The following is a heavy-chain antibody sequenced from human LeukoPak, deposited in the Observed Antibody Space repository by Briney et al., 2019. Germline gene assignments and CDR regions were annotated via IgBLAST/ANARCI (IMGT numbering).Heavy chain of an antibody. V-gene: IGHV3-9*01. CDR1: GFTFDDYA. CDR2: ISWNSGTI. J-gene: IGHJ4*02. CDR3: AKDRSVAGPYYFDY. D-gene: IGHD6-19*01. Sequence: SLRLSCAASGFTFDDYAMHWVRQAPGQGLEWGSGISWNSGTIGYAGSVKGRFTISRDNAKNSLYLQMNSLRAEDTALYYCAKDRSVAGPYYFDYWGQGTLVTVSS.